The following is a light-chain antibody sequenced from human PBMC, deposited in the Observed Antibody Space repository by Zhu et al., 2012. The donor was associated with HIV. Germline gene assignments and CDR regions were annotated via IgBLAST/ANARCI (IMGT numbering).Light chain of an antibody. J-gene: IGKJ1*01. CDR3: QQYNNWPPT. V-gene: IGKV3-15*01. CDR1: N. CDR2: RAS. Sequence: ETVMTQSPATLSVSPGERGTNLAWYQQTPGQAPRLLISRASTRATGIPARFSGSGSGTEFTLTISSLQSEDFAVYYCQQYNNWPPTFGQGTKVEIK.